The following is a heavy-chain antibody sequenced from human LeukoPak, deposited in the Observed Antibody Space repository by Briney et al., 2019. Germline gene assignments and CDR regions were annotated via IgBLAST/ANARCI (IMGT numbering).Heavy chain of an antibody. V-gene: IGHV4-61*01. CDR1: GASVSSASY. Sequence: SETLSLTCTVSGASVSSASYWTWIRQPPGKGVEWIAHIYNGVNTNYNPSLKSRVTISVDTSKNQFSLKLSSVTAADTAVYYCARGALLEWLLYLPRWYFDYWGQGTLVTVSS. CDR3: ARGALLEWLLYLPRWYFDY. D-gene: IGHD3-3*01. CDR2: IYNGVNT. J-gene: IGHJ4*02.